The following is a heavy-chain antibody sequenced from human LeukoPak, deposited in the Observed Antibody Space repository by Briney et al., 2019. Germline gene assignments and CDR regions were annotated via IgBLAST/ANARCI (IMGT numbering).Heavy chain of an antibody. V-gene: IGHV1-2*02. Sequence: GASVKVSCKASGYTFTDYYMHWVRQAPGQGLEWMGWIIPNSGGTSYAQKFQDRVTMTRDASISTVYMELSRLRSDDTAVYYCGRDYYDSSGDGAFDIWGQGTMVTVSS. CDR3: GRDYYDSSGDGAFDI. CDR2: IIPNSGGT. CDR1: GYTFTDYY. J-gene: IGHJ3*02. D-gene: IGHD3-22*01.